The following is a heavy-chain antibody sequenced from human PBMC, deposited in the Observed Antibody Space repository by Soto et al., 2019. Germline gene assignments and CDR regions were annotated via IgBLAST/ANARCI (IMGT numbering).Heavy chain of an antibody. CDR1: GFTFGDYA. CDR2: IRSKAYGGTT. V-gene: IGHV3-49*03. Sequence: GGSLRLSCTASGFTFGDYAMSWFRQAPGEGLEWVGFIRSKAYGGTTEYAASVKGRFTISRDDSKSIAYLQMNSLKTEDTAVYYCTTELDLEYYYYYMDVWGKGTTVTVSS. J-gene: IGHJ6*03. CDR3: TTELDLEYYYYYMDV. D-gene: IGHD1-7*01.